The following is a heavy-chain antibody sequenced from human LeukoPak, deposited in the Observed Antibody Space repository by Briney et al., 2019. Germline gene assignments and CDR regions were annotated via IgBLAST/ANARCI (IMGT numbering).Heavy chain of an antibody. J-gene: IGHJ4*02. Sequence: QPGGSLRLSCAASGFTFSNYLMHWVRHAPGKGLGWVSRIKNDGSSKNYADSMKGRFTISREQAKKTMYMQMNSLRAEDTAVYYCASASSHRIAAGGDYWGQGTLVTVSS. CDR1: GFTFSNYL. V-gene: IGHV3-74*01. D-gene: IGHD6-13*01. CDR3: ASASSHRIAAGGDY. CDR2: IKNDGSSK.